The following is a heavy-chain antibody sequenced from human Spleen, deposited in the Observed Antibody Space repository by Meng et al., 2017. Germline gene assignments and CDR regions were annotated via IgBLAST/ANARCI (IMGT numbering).Heavy chain of an antibody. CDR1: GASFSGYY. J-gene: IGHJ4*02. CDR3: ARGPTTMAHDFDY. V-gene: IGHV4-34*01. CDR2: IHHSGST. D-gene: IGHD4-11*01. Sequence: VQPRQWRAGLLKPSETLSLACAVYGASFSGYYWSWIRQPPGKGLEWIGEIHHSGSTNYNPSLKSRVTTSVDTSQNNLSLKLSSVTAADSAVYYCARGPTTMAHDFDYWGQGTLVTVSS.